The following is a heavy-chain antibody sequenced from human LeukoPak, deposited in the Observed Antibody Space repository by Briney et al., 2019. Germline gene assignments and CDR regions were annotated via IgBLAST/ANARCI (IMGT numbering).Heavy chain of an antibody. CDR2: ISTTSSFI. J-gene: IGHJ4*02. Sequence: PGGSLRLSCAASGFTFSSYNMNWVRQAPGKGLEWLSSISTTSSFIFYADSVKGRFTISRDNAQNALFLQMDSLRVEDTAVYYCAAGTAADYWGQGTRVIVSS. CDR1: GFTFSSYN. CDR3: AAGTAADY. D-gene: IGHD6-13*01. V-gene: IGHV3-21*04.